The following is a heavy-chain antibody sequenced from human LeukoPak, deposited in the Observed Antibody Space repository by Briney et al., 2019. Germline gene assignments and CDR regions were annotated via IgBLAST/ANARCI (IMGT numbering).Heavy chain of an antibody. J-gene: IGHJ4*02. V-gene: IGHV3-53*05. CDR2: IYGGGST. CDR1: GFTVSSNY. Sequence: GGSLRLSCAASGFTVSSNYMSWVRQAPGKGLEWVSVIYGGGSTYYADSVKGRFTISRDNSKNTLYLQMNSLRAEDTAVYYCAKDDVRLRSFDYWGQGTLVTVSS. CDR3: AKDDVRLRSFDY. D-gene: IGHD3-10*01.